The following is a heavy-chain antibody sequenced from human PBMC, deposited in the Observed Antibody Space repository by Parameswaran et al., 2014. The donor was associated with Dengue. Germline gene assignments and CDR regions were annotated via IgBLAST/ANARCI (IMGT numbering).Heavy chain of an antibody. CDR3: ARIRLAAAGNYYHYYGLDV. J-gene: IGHJ6*02. V-gene: IGHV2-70*01. D-gene: IGHD6-13*01. CDR2: IDWDDDK. Sequence: ARWIRQPPGKALEWLALIDWDDDKHYSTSLKTRLTISKDTSKNQVVLTMTNVDPVDTATYFCARIRLAAAGNYYHYYGLDVWGQGTTVTVSS.